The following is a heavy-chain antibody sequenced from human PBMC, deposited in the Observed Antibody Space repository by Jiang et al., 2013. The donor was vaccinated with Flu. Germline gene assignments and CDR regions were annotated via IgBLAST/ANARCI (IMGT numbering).Heavy chain of an antibody. Sequence: IIYPGDSDTRYSPSFQGQVTISADKSISTAYLQWSSLKASDTAMYYCARGREVVAAXTPLGTDALGIWGQGTMVTVSS. D-gene: IGHD2-15*01. V-gene: IGHV5-51*01. J-gene: IGHJ3*02. CDR3: ARGREVVAAXTPLGTDALGI. CDR2: IYPGDSDT.